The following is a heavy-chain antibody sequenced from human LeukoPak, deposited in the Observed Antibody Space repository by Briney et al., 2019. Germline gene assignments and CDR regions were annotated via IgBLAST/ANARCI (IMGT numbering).Heavy chain of an antibody. D-gene: IGHD3-22*01. CDR3: ARRSSLDYYYDSGGRFDY. CDR1: GGSFSGYY. J-gene: IGHJ4*02. V-gene: IGHV4-34*01. Sequence: SETLSLTCAVYGGSFSGYYWSWIRQPPGKGLEWIGEINHSGSTNYNPSLKSRVTISVDTSKNQFSLKLSSVTAADTAVYYCARRSSLDYYYDSGGRFDYWGQGTLVTVSS. CDR2: INHSGST.